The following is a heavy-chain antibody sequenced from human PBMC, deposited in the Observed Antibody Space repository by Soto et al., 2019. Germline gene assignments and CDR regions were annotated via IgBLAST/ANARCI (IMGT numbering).Heavy chain of an antibody. D-gene: IGHD3-16*01. V-gene: IGHV3-48*02. Sequence: EVQLVESGGGLVQPGGSLRLSCAASGFTFSSYSINWVRQAPGKGLEWISYISSSTDTIYYADSVKDRFTISRDNAKSSLHLQMNSLRDEDTAVYYCAREGGYGMDVWGQGTTVTVSS. CDR1: GFTFSSYS. CDR2: ISSSTDTI. J-gene: IGHJ6*02. CDR3: AREGGYGMDV.